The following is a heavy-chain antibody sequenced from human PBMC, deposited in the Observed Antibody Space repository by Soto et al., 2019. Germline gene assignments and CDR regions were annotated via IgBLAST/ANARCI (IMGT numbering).Heavy chain of an antibody. CDR1: GASVSSAGSS. D-gene: IGHD1-26*01. J-gene: IGHJ5*02. V-gene: IGHV4-30-2*06. CDR2: IVNTGSRYQSEST. CDR3: ARGRDWFDT. Sequence: QLLLQESASGPVKPSQTLSLTCAVSGASVSSAGSSWTWTRQSPGKGLEWIGYIVNTGSRYQSESTAYNPPLEXRXTXSVDKSNNQASLRLTSVTAADTAVYFCARGRDWFDTWGQGTLVTVSS.